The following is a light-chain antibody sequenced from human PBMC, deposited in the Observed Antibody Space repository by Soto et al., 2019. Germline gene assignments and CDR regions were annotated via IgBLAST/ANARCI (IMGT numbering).Light chain of an antibody. CDR2: DAS. CDR3: QHDANFTSFT. Sequence: DIQMTQSPSSLSASVGDRVTITCHASHYISNYLNWYQQRPGKAPKLLIYDASNLQTGDPSRFSGSGSGTDFIFTISSMQPADDSTYYCQHDANFTSFTFGPGTKVDIK. V-gene: IGKV1-33*01. J-gene: IGKJ3*01. CDR1: HYISNY.